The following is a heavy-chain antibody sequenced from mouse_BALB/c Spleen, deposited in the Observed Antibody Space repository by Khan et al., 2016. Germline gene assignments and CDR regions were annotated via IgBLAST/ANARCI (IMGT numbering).Heavy chain of an antibody. J-gene: IGHJ2*01. CDR1: GYSITSDYA. Sequence: EVQLQESGPGLVKPSQSLSLTCTVTGYSITSDYAWNWIRQFPGNKLEWMGYISYSGSTSYNPSLKSRISITRDTSTNQFFLQLNSVTTEDTATYYCARRAYYGNYEAFDYWGQGTTLTVSS. CDR3: ARRAYYGNYEAFDY. CDR2: ISYSGST. D-gene: IGHD2-10*01. V-gene: IGHV3-2*02.